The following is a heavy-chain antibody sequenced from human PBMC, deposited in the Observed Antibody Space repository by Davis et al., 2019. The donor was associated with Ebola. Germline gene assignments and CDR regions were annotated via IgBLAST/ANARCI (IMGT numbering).Heavy chain of an antibody. Sequence: MPSETLSLTCTVSGDSMSSSYWSWIRQSPGKGPEWVGDIFYSESTKNTNYNPSLKSRVTMSVEKSKNQISLRLNSVTSADTAVYYCARDLSRFPPYYRMDVWGQGTTVTVSS. CDR3: ARDLSRFPPYYRMDV. CDR1: GDSMSSSY. J-gene: IGHJ6*02. V-gene: IGHV4-59*01. CDR2: IFYSEST. D-gene: IGHD2-2*01.